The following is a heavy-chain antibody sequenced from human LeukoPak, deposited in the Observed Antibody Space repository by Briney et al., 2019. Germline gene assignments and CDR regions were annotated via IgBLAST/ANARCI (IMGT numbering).Heavy chain of an antibody. V-gene: IGHV5-51*01. Sequence: GESLKISCKGSGYSFTSYWIGWVRQMPGKGLEWMGIIYPDDSDTRYSPSFQGQVTISADKSISTAYLQWSSLKASDTAMYYCARVDYYYDSSGRYWFDPWGQGTLVTVSS. CDR3: ARVDYYYDSSGRYWFDP. CDR1: GYSFTSYW. J-gene: IGHJ5*02. CDR2: IYPDDSDT. D-gene: IGHD3-22*01.